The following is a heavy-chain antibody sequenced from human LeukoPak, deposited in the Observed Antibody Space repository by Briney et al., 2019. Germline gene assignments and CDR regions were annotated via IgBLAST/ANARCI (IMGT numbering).Heavy chain of an antibody. CDR2: INWNGGST. D-gene: IGHD4-17*01. J-gene: IGHJ4*02. Sequence: PGGSLRLSCAASGFTFDDYGMSWVRQAPGKGLEWVSGINWNGGSTGYADSVKGRFTISRDNAKNSLYLQMNSLRAEDTALYYCAKDIQGVTTYYFDYWGQGTLVTVSS. CDR3: AKDIQGVTTYYFDY. CDR1: GFTFDDYG. V-gene: IGHV3-20*04.